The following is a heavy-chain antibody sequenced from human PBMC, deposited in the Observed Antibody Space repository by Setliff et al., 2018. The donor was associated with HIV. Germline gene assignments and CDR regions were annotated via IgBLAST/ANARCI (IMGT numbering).Heavy chain of an antibody. J-gene: IGHJ5*02. CDR1: GDIFSTFA. CDR3: ARGEATHGPGTYSIYS. D-gene: IGHD3-10*01. V-gene: IGHV1-69*13. CDR2: IIPVFGTP. Sequence: SVKVSCKASGDIFSTFAINWVRQAPGQGLEWMGGIIPVFGTPNYAQKFLGRVTITADESTSTGYMEMSSLTSEDTAVYYCARGEATHGPGTYSIYSWGQGTLVTVSS.